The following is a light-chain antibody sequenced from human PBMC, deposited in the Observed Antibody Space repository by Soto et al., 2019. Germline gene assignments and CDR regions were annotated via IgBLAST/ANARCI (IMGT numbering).Light chain of an antibody. Sequence: NVLTQSPGTLSLSPGERDTLSCRASQSVSSTHLAWYQQKPGQAPRLLIYGASSRATGIPDRFSGSGSGTDFTLTVSRLEPEDFAVYYCQQNGASSWTFGQGTKVDIK. CDR3: QQNGASSWT. J-gene: IGKJ1*01. CDR1: QSVSSTH. V-gene: IGKV3-20*01. CDR2: GAS.